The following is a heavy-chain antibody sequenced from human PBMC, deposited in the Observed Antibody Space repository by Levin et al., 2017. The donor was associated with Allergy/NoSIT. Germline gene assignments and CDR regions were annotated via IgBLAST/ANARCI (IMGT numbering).Heavy chain of an antibody. Sequence: GGSLRLSCAASGFSFRSYGMHWVRQAPGKGLEWVAAISFDGSSQYYADSVKSRFTISRDNAEHMLYLEMNSLRAEDTAAYYCISCQTANFFYGMDVWGQGTTVTVSS. CDR2: ISFDGSSQ. CDR3: ISCQTANFFYGMDV. D-gene: IGHD2-21*02. V-gene: IGHV3-30*03. J-gene: IGHJ6*02. CDR1: GFSFRSYG.